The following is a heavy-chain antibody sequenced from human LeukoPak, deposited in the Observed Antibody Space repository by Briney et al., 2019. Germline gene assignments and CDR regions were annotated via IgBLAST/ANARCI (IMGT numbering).Heavy chain of an antibody. V-gene: IGHV3-43D*04. Sequence: GESLKISCAASGFTFDDYAMHWVRQAPGKGLEWVSLISWDGGSTYYADSVKGRFTISRDNSKNSLYLQMNSLRAEDTALYYCATTYDSSGYYYPFDYWGQGTLVTVSS. CDR2: ISWDGGST. CDR3: ATTYDSSGYYYPFDY. J-gene: IGHJ4*02. D-gene: IGHD3-22*01. CDR1: GFTFDDYA.